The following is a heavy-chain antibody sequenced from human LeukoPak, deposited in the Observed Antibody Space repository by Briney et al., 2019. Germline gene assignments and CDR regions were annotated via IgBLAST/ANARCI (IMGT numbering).Heavy chain of an antibody. D-gene: IGHD6-13*01. CDR2: IIPILGIA. J-gene: IGHJ4*02. CDR3: ARDPGASSSWSDY. CDR1: GGTFSSYA. V-gene: IGHV1-69*04. Sequence: SVKVSCKASGGTFSSYAISWVRQAPGQGLEWMGRIIPILGIANYAQKFQGRVTITADKSTSTAYMELSSLRSEDTAVYYCARDPGASSSWSDYWGQGTLVTVSS.